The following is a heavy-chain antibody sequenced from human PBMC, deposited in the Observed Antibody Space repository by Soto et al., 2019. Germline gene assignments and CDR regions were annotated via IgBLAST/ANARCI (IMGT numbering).Heavy chain of an antibody. CDR3: ARDLFEGIAAAGWFDY. CDR1: GFTFSSYW. D-gene: IGHD6-13*01. J-gene: IGHJ4*02. V-gene: IGHV3-7*01. CDR2: IKQDGSEK. Sequence: GGSLRLSCAASGFTFSSYWMSWVRQAPGKGLEWVANIKQDGSEKYYVDSVKGRFTISRDNAKNSLYLQMNSLRAEDTAVYYCARDLFEGIAAAGWFDYWGQGTLVTVSS.